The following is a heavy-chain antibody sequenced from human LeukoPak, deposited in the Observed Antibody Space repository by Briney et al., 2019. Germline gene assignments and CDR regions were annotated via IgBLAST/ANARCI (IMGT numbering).Heavy chain of an antibody. D-gene: IGHD1-1*01. CDR2: IRYDGSNK. V-gene: IGHV3-30*02. Sequence: GGSLRLSCAASGFTFSSYGMHWVRQAPGKGLEWVVFIRYDGSNKYYADSVKGRFTISRDNSKNTLYLQMNSLRAEDTAVYYCANQLCTTLNHYYYYGMDVWGQGTTVTVSS. CDR3: ANQLCTTLNHYYYYGMDV. J-gene: IGHJ6*02. CDR1: GFTFSSYG.